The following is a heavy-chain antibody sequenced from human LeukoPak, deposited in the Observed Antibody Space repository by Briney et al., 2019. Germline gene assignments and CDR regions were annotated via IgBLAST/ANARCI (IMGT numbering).Heavy chain of an antibody. Sequence: SETLSLTCTVPGGSISFYNWSWIRQPAGKGLEWIGRIYTSGSTNYNPSLKSRVTISLDKSKNQFSLKLSSVTAADTAVYYCARGPYYASTAYYWFDPWGQGTLVTVSS. CDR1: GGSISFYN. J-gene: IGHJ5*02. V-gene: IGHV4-4*07. CDR2: IYTSGST. D-gene: IGHD3-22*01. CDR3: ARGPYYASTAYYWFDP.